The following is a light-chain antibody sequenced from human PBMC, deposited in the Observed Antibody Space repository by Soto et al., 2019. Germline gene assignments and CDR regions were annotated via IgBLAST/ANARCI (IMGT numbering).Light chain of an antibody. CDR1: QTINNY. J-gene: IGKJ4*02. CDR2: GAS. V-gene: IGKV3-15*01. CDR3: QQGSTQPPCT. Sequence: IGIAFSSETLSFSLVDGATLTGRASQTINNYLAWYQQKPGQAPRLLIYGASTRATGIPARFSGSGSGTEFTLTISSLHSEDVAVYCCQQGSTQPPCTFGGGTKVDIK.